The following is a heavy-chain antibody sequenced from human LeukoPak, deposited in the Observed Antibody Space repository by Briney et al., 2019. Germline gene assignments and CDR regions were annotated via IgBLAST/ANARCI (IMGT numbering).Heavy chain of an antibody. CDR1: GFTFSSYG. J-gene: IGHJ4*02. D-gene: IGHD6-19*01. Sequence: GGSLRLSCAASGFTFSSYGMHWVRQAPGKGLEWVAFIRYDGSNKYYADSVKGRFTISRDNSKNTLYLQMNSLRAEDTAVYYCAKAGGSSGGPNYFDYWGQGTLVTVSS. CDR3: AKAGGSSGGPNYFDY. V-gene: IGHV3-30*02. CDR2: IRYDGSNK.